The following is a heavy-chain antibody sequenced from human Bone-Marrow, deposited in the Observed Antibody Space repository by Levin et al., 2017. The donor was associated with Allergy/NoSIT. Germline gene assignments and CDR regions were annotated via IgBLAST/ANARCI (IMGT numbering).Heavy chain of an antibody. D-gene: IGHD6-13*01. CDR1: GGSISNYY. J-gene: IGHJ5*02. V-gene: IGHV4-59*01. CDR2: IHYSGST. CDR3: ARVSAATADP. Sequence: PGGSLRLSCTVSGGSISNYYWGWIRQPPGKGLECHGYIHYSGSTTYNPSLRSRVTISIDTSKNQFSLRLSSVTTADTAVYYCARVSAATADPWGQGTLVTVSS.